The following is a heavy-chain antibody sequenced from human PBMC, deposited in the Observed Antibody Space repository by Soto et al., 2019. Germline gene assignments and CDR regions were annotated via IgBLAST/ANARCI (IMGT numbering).Heavy chain of an antibody. CDR1: GFPFDRYG. J-gene: IGHJ4*02. Sequence: PGGSLRLSCAASGFPFDRYGMHWVRQAPGRGLEWVAVISYDGSKTYYGNSVKGRFSISRDNSKNTLSLQMNDLRADDTATYYCAKGWHYDFLIGPDYWGQGTRVTVSS. CDR2: ISYDGSKT. V-gene: IGHV3-30*18. CDR3: AKGWHYDFLIGPDY. D-gene: IGHD3-3*01.